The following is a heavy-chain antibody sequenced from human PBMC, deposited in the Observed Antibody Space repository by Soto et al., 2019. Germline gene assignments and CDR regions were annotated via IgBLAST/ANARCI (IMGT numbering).Heavy chain of an antibody. J-gene: IGHJ6*02. D-gene: IGHD3-3*01. Sequence: CGSLRLSCTSSGFTFSVYEMNWVRQAPGKGLEWISYISTNGGTIYYADSVKGRFTISRDNAKNSLYLQMNSLRAEDTALYYCAKEFLGSRDYDFWSGPNYYYYYGMDVWGQGTTVTVS. CDR3: AKEFLGSRDYDFWSGPNYYYYYGMDV. CDR2: ISTNGGTI. V-gene: IGHV3-48*03. CDR1: GFTFSVYE.